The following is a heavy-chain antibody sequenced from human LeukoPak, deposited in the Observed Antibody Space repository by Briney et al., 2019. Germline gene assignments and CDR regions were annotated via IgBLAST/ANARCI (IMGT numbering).Heavy chain of an antibody. CDR2: IYTSGST. V-gene: IGHV4-61*02. D-gene: IGHD1-1*01. CDR3: ARGLSHWNDRLDY. J-gene: IGHJ4*02. Sequence: PSETLSLTCTVSGGSISSGSYYWSWIRQPAGKGLEWIGRIYTSGSTNYNPSLKSRVTISVDTSKNQFSLKLSSVTAADTAVYYCARGLSHWNDRLDYWGQGTLVTVSS. CDR1: GGSISSGSYY.